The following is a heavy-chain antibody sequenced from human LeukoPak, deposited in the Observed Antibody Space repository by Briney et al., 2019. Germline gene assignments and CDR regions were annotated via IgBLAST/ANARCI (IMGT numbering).Heavy chain of an antibody. D-gene: IGHD6-13*01. Sequence: GASVKVSCKASGYTFTNYGISWVRQAPGQGLEWMGWISAYNGNTHYTQKVQGRVTMTTDTSTSTAYMELRSLRSDDTAVYYCARSGYSSSWSDNWHFDLWGRGTLVTVSS. V-gene: IGHV1-18*04. CDR1: GYTFTNYG. CDR3: ARSGYSSSWSDNWHFDL. CDR2: ISAYNGNT. J-gene: IGHJ2*01.